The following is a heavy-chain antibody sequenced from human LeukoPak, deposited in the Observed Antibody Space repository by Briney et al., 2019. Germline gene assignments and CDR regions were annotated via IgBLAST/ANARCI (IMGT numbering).Heavy chain of an antibody. Sequence: SVKVSCKASGGTFSSYAISWVRQAPGQGLEWMEGIIPIFGTANYAQKFQGRVTITTDESTSTAYMELSSLRSEDTAVYYCARDLGETGNNWFDPWGQGTLVTVSS. CDR1: GGTFSSYA. D-gene: IGHD3-3*01. CDR3: ARDLGETGNNWFDP. V-gene: IGHV1-69*05. J-gene: IGHJ5*02. CDR2: IIPIFGTA.